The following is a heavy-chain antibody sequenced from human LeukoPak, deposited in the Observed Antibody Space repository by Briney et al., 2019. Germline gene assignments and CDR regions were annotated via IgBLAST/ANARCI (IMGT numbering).Heavy chain of an antibody. CDR1: GYTFTNND. J-gene: IGHJ4*02. CDR3: TRGRAAGD. V-gene: IGHV1-8*01. D-gene: IGHD6-19*01. Sequence: GASVKVSCKASGYTFTNNDINWVRQATGQGIEWMGWVSPDSGDTGYAPNFRGRVTMTTDTSINTAYMELTSLTSEDTAICYCTRGRAAGDWGQGTLVTVSS. CDR2: VSPDSGDT.